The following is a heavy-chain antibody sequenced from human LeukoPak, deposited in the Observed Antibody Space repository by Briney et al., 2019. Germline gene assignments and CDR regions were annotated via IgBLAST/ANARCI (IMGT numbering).Heavy chain of an antibody. CDR2: IYDSGTT. V-gene: IGHV4-30-4*01. Sequence: PQTLSPTCTVSGGSTTRGDYYWSWTRHPPGKGLEWIGYIYDSGTTYYNPSLKSRVTISVDTSKNQFSLKLSSVTAADTAVYYCAREGYYGSGSYSVRFDPWGQGTLVTVSS. D-gene: IGHD3-10*01. J-gene: IGHJ5*02. CDR1: GGSTTRGDYY. CDR3: AREGYYGSGSYSVRFDP.